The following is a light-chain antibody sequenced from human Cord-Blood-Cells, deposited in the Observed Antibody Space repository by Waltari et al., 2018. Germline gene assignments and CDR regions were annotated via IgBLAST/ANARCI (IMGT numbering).Light chain of an antibody. CDR3: AAWDDSLSGWV. CDR2: RNN. J-gene: IGLJ3*02. CDR1: SSTIGSNH. V-gene: IGLV1-47*01. Sequence: QSVLTQPPSASGTPGQRVTISCSGSSSTIGSNHVSWYQQLPGTAPKLLICRNNQRPSGVPDRFSGSKSGTSASLAISGLRSEDEADYYCAAWDDSLSGWVFGGGTKLTVL.